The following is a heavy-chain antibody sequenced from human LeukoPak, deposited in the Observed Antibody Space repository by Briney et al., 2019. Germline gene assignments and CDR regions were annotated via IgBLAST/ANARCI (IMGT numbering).Heavy chain of an antibody. J-gene: IGHJ4*02. CDR1: GLTFSDYY. D-gene: IGHD6-13*01. CDR3: ARRPYSSSWYYFDY. Sequence: GGSLRLSCAASGLTFSDYYMSWIRQAPGKGLEWVSYISSSGSSIFYADSVKGRFTISRDNAKNSLYLQMNSLRAEDTAVYYCARRPYSSSWYYFDYWGQGTLVTVSS. CDR2: ISSSGSSI. V-gene: IGHV3-11*04.